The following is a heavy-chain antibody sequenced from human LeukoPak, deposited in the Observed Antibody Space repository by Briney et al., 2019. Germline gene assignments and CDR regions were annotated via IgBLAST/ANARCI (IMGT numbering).Heavy chain of an antibody. J-gene: IGHJ6*03. CDR2: ISNTSGTI. Sequence: GGSLRLSCAASGFPFSTYSMNWVRLAPGKGLEWVSFISNTSGTIYYADSVKGRFTISRDNAKNSLYLQMNSLRAEDTAVYYCAKSQRGYYPRRTYYYYMDVWGKGTTVTVSS. CDR1: GFPFSTYS. V-gene: IGHV3-48*01. CDR3: AKSQRGYYPRRTYYYYMDV. D-gene: IGHD1-26*01.